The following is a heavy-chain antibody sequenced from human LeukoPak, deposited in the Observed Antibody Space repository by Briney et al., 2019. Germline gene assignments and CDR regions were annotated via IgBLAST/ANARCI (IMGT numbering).Heavy chain of an antibody. J-gene: IGHJ5*01. CDR3: TKGGTTYPLDS. CDR2: ITGNADST. D-gene: IGHD1-26*01. V-gene: IGHV3-23*01. CDR1: GFSFSVYT. Sequence: GGSLRLSCAASGFSFSVYTMTWVRQTPGKGLERVSGITGNADSTYYADSVRGRFTISRDNSKSTLYLQMNSLRTEDTAVYYCTKGGTTYPLDSWGQGTLVTVSP.